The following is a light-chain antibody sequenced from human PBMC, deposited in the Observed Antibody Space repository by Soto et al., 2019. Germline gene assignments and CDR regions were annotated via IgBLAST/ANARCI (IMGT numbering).Light chain of an antibody. CDR2: KAS. V-gene: IGKV1-5*03. CDR3: QQYNSYWT. J-gene: IGKJ1*01. Sequence: DIQMTQSPSTLSASVGDRVTITCRASQSISIWLAWYQQKPGKAPKLLIYKASSLESGVPSSFSGSGSGTECTLTISILQPDDFATYYCQQYNSYWTFGQGTKVEIK. CDR1: QSISIW.